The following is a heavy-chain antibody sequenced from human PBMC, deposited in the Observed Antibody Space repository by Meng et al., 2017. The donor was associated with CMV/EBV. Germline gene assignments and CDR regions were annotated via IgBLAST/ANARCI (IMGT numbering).Heavy chain of an antibody. Sequence: GESLKISCAASGFTFSSYAMSWVRQAPGKGLEWVSAISGSGSSTYYADSVKGRFTISRDKSKNTLYLQMNSLRAEDTAVYYCAKDTVLRVYAIGLDYWGQGTLVTVSS. V-gene: IGHV3-23*01. CDR1: GFTFSSYA. CDR2: ISGSGSST. J-gene: IGHJ4*02. CDR3: AKDTVLRVYAIGLDY. D-gene: IGHD2-8*01.